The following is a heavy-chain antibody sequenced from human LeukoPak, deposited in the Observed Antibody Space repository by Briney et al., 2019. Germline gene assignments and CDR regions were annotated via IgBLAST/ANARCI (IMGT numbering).Heavy chain of an antibody. V-gene: IGHV4-59*01. D-gene: IGHD1-14*01. CDR1: GGSFSGYD. Sequence: SETLSLTCAVYGGSFSGYDWSWIRQPPGKGLEWIGYISYTGSTNYNPSLKSRVTMSGDTPKNQFSLKLISVTAADTAVYYCVRVGGSPLGALDIWGQGTMVTVSS. CDR3: VRVGGSPLGALDI. J-gene: IGHJ3*02. CDR2: ISYTGST.